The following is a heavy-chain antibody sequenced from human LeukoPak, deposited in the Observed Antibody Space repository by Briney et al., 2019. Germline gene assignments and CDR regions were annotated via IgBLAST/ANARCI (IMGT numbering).Heavy chain of an antibody. CDR3: ARGQAYVDIEATDAFDI. Sequence: GGSLRLSCAASGFTFSDYYMSWIRQAPGKGLEWVSYISSSGSTIYYADSVKGRFTISRDNAKNSLFLQMNSLRAEDTAVYYCARGQAYVDIEATDAFDIWGQGTMVTVSS. D-gene: IGHD5-12*01. CDR1: GFTFSDYY. V-gene: IGHV3-11*01. J-gene: IGHJ3*02. CDR2: ISSSGSTI.